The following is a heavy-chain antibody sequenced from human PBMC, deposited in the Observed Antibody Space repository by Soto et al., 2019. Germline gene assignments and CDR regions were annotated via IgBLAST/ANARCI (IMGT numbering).Heavy chain of an antibody. D-gene: IGHD3-22*01. CDR3: ARSSGSTLQYYYYGMDV. Sequence: PGESLKISCKGSGYSFTSYWIGWVRQMPGKGLEWMGIIYPGDSDTRYSPSFQGQVTISADKSISTAYLQWSSLKASDTAMYYCARSSGSTLQYYYYGMDVCGQGTTVTVSS. V-gene: IGHV5-51*01. CDR1: GYSFTSYW. J-gene: IGHJ6*02. CDR2: IYPGDSDT.